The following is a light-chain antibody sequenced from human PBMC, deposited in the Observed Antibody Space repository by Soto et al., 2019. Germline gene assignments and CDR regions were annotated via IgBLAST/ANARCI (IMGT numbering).Light chain of an antibody. CDR3: QQYNKWPLT. J-gene: IGKJ4*01. CDR2: DAS. Sequence: EIVMTQSPATLSVSPGERATLSCRASQSVSSNLAWYQQKPGQAPRLLIYDASTRAADVPARFSGSGSGTDFTLTLSSLQSEDFAFYYCQQYNKWPLTFGGGTKVEIK. CDR1: QSVSSN. V-gene: IGKV3-15*01.